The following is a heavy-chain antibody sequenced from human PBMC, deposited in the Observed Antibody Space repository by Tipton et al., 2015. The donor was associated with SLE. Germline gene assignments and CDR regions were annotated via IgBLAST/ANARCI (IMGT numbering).Heavy chain of an antibody. CDR2: IYEDGSEK. CDR1: GFTFSYYW. D-gene: IGHD3-3*01. V-gene: IGHV3-7*03. J-gene: IGHJ4*02. CDR3: ARSHRGSTGFGVDY. Sequence: SLRLSCAASGFTFSYYWMTWVRQAPGKGLEWVANIYEDGSEKHYVDSVKGRFTISRDNAKNSLYLQMNSLRAEDTAVYYCARSHRGSTGFGVDYWGQGALVTVSS.